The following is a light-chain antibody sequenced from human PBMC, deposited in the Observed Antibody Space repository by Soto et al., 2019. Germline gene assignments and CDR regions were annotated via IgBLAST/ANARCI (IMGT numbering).Light chain of an antibody. CDR2: DVS. CDR3: CSYTSHNTYV. J-gene: IGLJ1*01. CDR1: SSDVGGYNY. V-gene: IGLV2-14*01. Sequence: QSVLTQPASVSGSPGQSITISCTGTSSDVGGYNYVSWYQQHPDKAPKLMIYDVSNRPSGVSNRFSGSKSGNTASLTISALQADDETDYYCCSYTSHNTYVFVPGTKVTVL.